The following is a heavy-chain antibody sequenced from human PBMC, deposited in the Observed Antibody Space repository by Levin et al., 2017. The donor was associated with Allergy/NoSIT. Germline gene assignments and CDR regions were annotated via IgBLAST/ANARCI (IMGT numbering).Heavy chain of an antibody. CDR3: ARVSGQWLVHENYFDY. Sequence: PGGSLRLSCAASGFTFCSYAMHWVRQAPGKGLEWVAVISYDGSNKYYADSVKGRFTISRDNSKNTLYLQMNSLRAEDTAVYYCARVSGQWLVHENYFDYWGQGTLVTVSS. CDR2: ISYDGSNK. J-gene: IGHJ4*02. CDR1: GFTFCSYA. V-gene: IGHV3-30-3*01. D-gene: IGHD6-19*01.